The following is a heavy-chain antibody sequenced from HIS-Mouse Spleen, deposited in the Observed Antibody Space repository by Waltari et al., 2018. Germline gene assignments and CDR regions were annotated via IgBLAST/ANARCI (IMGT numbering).Heavy chain of an antibody. D-gene: IGHD4-17*01. Sequence: QVQLVQSGAEVKKPGASVKVSCKASGYTFTGYYLHWVRQAPGQGLEGMGGTTPNSGGTNYAQKFKGRVTRTRDTSISTAYMELSRLRSDDTAVYYCARDLFKTTVVRFDCWGQGTLVTVSS. CDR1: GYTFTGYY. CDR3: ARDLFKTTVVRFDC. V-gene: IGHV1-2*02. CDR2: TTPNSGGT. J-gene: IGHJ4*02.